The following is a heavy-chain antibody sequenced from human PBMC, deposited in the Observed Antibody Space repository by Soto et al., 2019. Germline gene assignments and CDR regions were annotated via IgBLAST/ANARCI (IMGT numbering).Heavy chain of an antibody. CDR2: INAAGTT. V-gene: IGHV3-66*01. CDR3: VRENYYYGMDV. Sequence: GGSLRLSCAASGFTAGLNFMTWVRQAPGKGLEWVSVINAAGTTYYADSVKGRFSISRDDSKNSLYLQMNSLRAEDTAVYYCVRENYYYGMDVWGQGTTVTVSS. J-gene: IGHJ6*02. CDR1: GFTAGLNF.